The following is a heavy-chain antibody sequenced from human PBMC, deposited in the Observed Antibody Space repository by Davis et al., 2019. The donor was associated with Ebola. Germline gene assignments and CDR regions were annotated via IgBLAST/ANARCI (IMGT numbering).Heavy chain of an antibody. Sequence: AASVKVSCKASGGTFSSYTISWVRQAPGQGLEWMGRIIPILGIANYAQKFQGRVSMTADTSTTTLHVELSNLRSEDTAVYYCARARNYDSSAHIYWGQGTLATVSS. V-gene: IGHV1-69*02. CDR3: ARARNYDSSAHIY. J-gene: IGHJ4*02. CDR2: IIPILGIA. D-gene: IGHD3-22*01. CDR1: GGTFSSYT.